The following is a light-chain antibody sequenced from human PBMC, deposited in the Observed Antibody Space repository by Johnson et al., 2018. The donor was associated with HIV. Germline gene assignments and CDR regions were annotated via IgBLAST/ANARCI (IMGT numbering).Light chain of an antibody. CDR2: EDD. V-gene: IGLV1-51*02. J-gene: IGLJ1*01. CDR3: GTWDSNLSASYV. CDR1: SSNIGKNH. Sequence: QSVLTQPPSVSAAPGQKVTISCSGSSSNIGKNHVSWYQQFPGTAPKLLVYEDDKRPSDIPDRFSGSKSGTSATLGITGLQPGDEADYYCGTWDSNLSASYVFGTGTKVTVL.